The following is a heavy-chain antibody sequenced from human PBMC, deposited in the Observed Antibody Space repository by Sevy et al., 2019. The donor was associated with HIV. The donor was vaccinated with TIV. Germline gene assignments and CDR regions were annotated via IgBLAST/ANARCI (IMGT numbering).Heavy chain of an antibody. V-gene: IGHV1-2*02. CDR2: INPNSGDT. CDR3: ARDRMIFGGQGGMDV. CDR1: GYSFTAYY. Sequence: ASVKVSCKASGYSFTAYYMHWVRQAPGHGLEWMGWINPNSGDTEYAQKFQGSVTMTTDTSINTAYMELSRLRSDETAVFYCARDRMIFGGQGGMDVWGQGTTVTVSS. D-gene: IGHD3-3*01. J-gene: IGHJ6*02.